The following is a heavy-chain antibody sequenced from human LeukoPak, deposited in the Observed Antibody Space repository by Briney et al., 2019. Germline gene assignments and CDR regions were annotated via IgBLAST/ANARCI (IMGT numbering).Heavy chain of an antibody. D-gene: IGHD6-19*01. CDR2: IYPGDSDT. J-gene: IGHJ4*02. Sequence: GESLKISCKGSGYSFTNYWIAWVRQMPGKGLEWMVIIYPGDSDTRYSPSFQGQVTISADKSISTAYLQWSSLKASDTAMYYCARGVWGSGWFGDYWGQGTLVTVSS. CDR3: ARGVWGSGWFGDY. CDR1: GYSFTNYW. V-gene: IGHV5-51*01.